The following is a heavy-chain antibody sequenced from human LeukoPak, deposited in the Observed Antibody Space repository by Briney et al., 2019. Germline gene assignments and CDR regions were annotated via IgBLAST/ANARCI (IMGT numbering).Heavy chain of an antibody. CDR3: ARRNYNYVWGSQTTLGYFDY. CDR1: GGSINSHY. CDR2: VYRTGSI. Sequence: SETLSLTCSVSGGSINSHYWSWIRQPAGKGLEWIGRVYRTGSIAYNPSLESRLSMSVDTSKNQFSLKLSSVTAADTAVYYCARRNYNYVWGSQTTLGYFDYWGQGTLVTVSS. D-gene: IGHD3-16*01. J-gene: IGHJ4*02. V-gene: IGHV4-4*07.